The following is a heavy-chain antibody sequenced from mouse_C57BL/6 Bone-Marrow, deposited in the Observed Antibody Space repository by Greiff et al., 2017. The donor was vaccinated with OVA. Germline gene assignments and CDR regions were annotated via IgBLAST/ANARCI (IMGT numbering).Heavy chain of an antibody. V-gene: IGHV1-85*01. Sequence: ESGPELVKPGASVKLSCKASGYTFTSYDINWVKQRPGQGLEWIGWIYPRDGSTKYNEKFKGKATLTVDTSSSTAYMELHSLTSEDSAVYFCARAKLGAWFAYWGQGTLVTVSA. CDR3: ARAKLGAWFAY. J-gene: IGHJ3*01. CDR1: GYTFTSYD. D-gene: IGHD4-1*01. CDR2: IYPRDGST.